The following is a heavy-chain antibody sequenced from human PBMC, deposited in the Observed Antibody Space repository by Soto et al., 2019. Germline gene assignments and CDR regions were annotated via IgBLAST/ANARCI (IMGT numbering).Heavy chain of an antibody. CDR1: GFTFSNYA. D-gene: IGHD1-26*01. V-gene: IGHV3-23*01. CDR3: VKIGVVGATFYYFDH. Sequence: GGSLRLSCAASGFTFSNYAMSWVRQAPGKGLEWVSSISGSGDSTYYADSVKGRFTISRDNSKNTLYLQMNSLRTEDTAVYYCVKIGVVGATFYYFDHCGQGTLVTVSS. J-gene: IGHJ4*02. CDR2: ISGSGDST.